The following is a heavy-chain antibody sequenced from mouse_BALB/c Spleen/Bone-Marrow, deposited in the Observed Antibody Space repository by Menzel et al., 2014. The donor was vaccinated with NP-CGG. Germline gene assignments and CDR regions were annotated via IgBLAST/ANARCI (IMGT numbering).Heavy chain of an antibody. V-gene: IGHV5-17*02. CDR3: TRPYGYSYAMDY. J-gene: IGHJ4*01. CDR1: GLTFSSFG. Sequence: EVMLVESGGGLVQPGGSRKLSCVVSGLTFSSFGMHWVRQVPEKGLEWVAYINSDSRTIYYADTVKGRFTISRDNPKNTLFLQMTSLRSEDTAIYYCTRPYGYSYAMDYWGQRTSVTVSS. D-gene: IGHD2-2*01. CDR2: INSDSRTI.